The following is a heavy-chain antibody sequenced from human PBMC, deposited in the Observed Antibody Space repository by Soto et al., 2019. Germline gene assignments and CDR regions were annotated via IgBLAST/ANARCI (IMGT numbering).Heavy chain of an antibody. CDR1: GFTFSSYA. V-gene: IGHV3-23*01. CDR2: ISGSGGST. CDR3: AKRKGTIFGVVITHYYYYMDV. D-gene: IGHD3-3*01. J-gene: IGHJ6*03. Sequence: GGSLRLSCAASGFTFSSYAMSWVRQAPGKGLEWVSAISGSGGSTYYADSVKGRFTISRDNSKNTLYLQMNSLRAEDTAVYYCAKRKGTIFGVVITHYYYYMDVWGKGTTVTVSS.